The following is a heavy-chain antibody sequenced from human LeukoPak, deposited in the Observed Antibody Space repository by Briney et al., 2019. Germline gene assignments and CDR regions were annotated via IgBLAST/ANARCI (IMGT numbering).Heavy chain of an antibody. CDR3: ARPSPPGDGYNPPDH. V-gene: IGHV3-30*04. D-gene: IGHD5-24*01. CDR1: GFNFDNFA. Sequence: QPGGSLRLSCVVSGFNFDNFAMHWVRQPLGKGLEWVAVISRDGRTKYYADSMKGRITISRDNSKNTLFLQMNNLRSEDTAVYFCARPSPPGDGYNPPDHWGQGTLVTVSS. CDR2: ISRDGRTK. J-gene: IGHJ4*02.